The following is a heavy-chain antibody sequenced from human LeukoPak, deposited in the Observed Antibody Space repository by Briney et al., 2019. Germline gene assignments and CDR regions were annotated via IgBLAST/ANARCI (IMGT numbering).Heavy chain of an antibody. Sequence: SAKVSCKASGGTFSSYAISWVRQAPGQGLEWMGGIIPIFGTANYAQKFQGRVTITTDESTSTAYMELSSLRSEDTAVYYCARVAPESAVTWRYYYYYMDVWGKGTTVTVSS. D-gene: IGHD1-14*01. J-gene: IGHJ6*03. CDR2: IIPIFGTA. CDR3: ARVAPESAVTWRYYYYYMDV. V-gene: IGHV1-69*05. CDR1: GGTFSSYA.